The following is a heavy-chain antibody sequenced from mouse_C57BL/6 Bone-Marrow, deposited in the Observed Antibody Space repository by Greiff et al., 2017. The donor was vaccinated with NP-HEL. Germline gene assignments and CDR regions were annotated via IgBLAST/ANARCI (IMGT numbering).Heavy chain of an antibody. V-gene: IGHV5-6*01. J-gene: IGHJ4*01. CDR1: GFTFSSYG. D-gene: IGHD1-1*01. Sequence: EVKLQESGGDLVKPGGSLKLSCAASGFTFSSYGMSWVRQTPDKRLEWVATISSGGSYTYYPDSVKGRFTISRDNAKNTLYLQMSSLKSEDTAMYYCARHGSSSYAMDYWGQGTSVTVSS. CDR3: ARHGSSSYAMDY. CDR2: ISSGGSYT.